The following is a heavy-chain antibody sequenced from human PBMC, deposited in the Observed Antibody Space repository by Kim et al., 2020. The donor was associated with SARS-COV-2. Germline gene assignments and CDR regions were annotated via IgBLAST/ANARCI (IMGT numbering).Heavy chain of an antibody. Sequence: TRYSPSFQGQVTISADKSISTAYLQWSSLKASDTAMYYCARESLTRAFDIWGQGTMVTVSS. J-gene: IGHJ3*02. D-gene: IGHD7-27*01. V-gene: IGHV5-51*01. CDR3: ARESLTRAFDI. CDR2: T.